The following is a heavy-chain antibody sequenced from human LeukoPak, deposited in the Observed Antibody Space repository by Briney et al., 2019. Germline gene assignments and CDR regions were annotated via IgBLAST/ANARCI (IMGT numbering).Heavy chain of an antibody. D-gene: IGHD4-23*01. CDR2: IWYDGSNK. J-gene: IGHJ5*02. CDR1: GFTFSSYG. V-gene: IGHV3-33*06. CDR3: AKDGYYGGNSGHWFDP. Sequence: GGSLRLSCAASGFTFSSYGMHWVRQAPGKGLEWVAVIWYDGSNKYYADSVKGRFTISRDNSKNTLYLQMNSLRAEDTALYYCAKDGYYGGNSGHWFDPWGQGTLVTVSS.